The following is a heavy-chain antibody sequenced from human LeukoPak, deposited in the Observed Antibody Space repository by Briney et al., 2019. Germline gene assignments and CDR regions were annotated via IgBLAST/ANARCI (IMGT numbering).Heavy chain of an antibody. V-gene: IGHV3-23*01. Sequence: GRSLRLSCAASGFTFSSYAMSWVRQAPGKGLEWVSAISGSGGSTYYADSVKGRFTISRDNSKNTFCLQMNSLRAEDTAIYYCAFVGFHNVYWGQGSLVTVSS. CDR2: ISGSGGST. J-gene: IGHJ1*01. CDR3: AFVGFHNVY. CDR1: GFTFSSYA. D-gene: IGHD1-20*01.